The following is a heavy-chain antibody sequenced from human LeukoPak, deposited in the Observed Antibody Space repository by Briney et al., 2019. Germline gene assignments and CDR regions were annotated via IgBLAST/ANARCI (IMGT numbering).Heavy chain of an antibody. CDR2: IYYSGST. D-gene: IGHD1-1*01. CDR3: ARPVPSRLGWFDP. J-gene: IGHJ5*02. CDR1: GGSISSSSYY. V-gene: IGHV4-39*01. Sequence: SETLSLTCAVSGGSISSSSYYWGWIRQPPGTGLEWLGNIYYSGSTYYSPSLKSRVTISVDTSKNQFSLKLSSVTAADTAVYYCARPVPSRLGWFDPWGQGTLVTVSS.